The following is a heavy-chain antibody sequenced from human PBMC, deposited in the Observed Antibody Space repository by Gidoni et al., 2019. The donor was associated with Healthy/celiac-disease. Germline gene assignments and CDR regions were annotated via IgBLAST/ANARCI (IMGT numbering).Heavy chain of an antibody. D-gene: IGHD3-16*02. CDR2: NSWNSGSI. V-gene: IGHV3-9*01. J-gene: IGHJ6*02. Sequence: EVQLVESGGGVVQPGRSLRLSCAASGFTVDDYAMHWVRLAPGKGLEWVSGNSWNSGSISYADSVKGRFTISRDNGKNSLYLQMNSLRAEDTALYYCAKDRGIVGYYYYGMDVWGQGTTVTVSS. CDR3: AKDRGIVGYYYYGMDV. CDR1: GFTVDDYA.